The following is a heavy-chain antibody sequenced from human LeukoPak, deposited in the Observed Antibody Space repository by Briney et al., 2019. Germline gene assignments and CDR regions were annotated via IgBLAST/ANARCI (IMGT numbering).Heavy chain of an antibody. Sequence: PGGSLRLSCAASGFTFSSYAMSWVRQAPGKGLEWVSSANGSGGSTYYADSVKGRFTISRDNSKNTLYLQMNSLRAEDTAVYYCAKDLGSVVTPPSLDYWGQGTLVTVSS. V-gene: IGHV3-23*01. CDR1: GFTFSSYA. CDR2: ANGSGGST. J-gene: IGHJ4*02. CDR3: AKDLGSVVTPPSLDY. D-gene: IGHD4-23*01.